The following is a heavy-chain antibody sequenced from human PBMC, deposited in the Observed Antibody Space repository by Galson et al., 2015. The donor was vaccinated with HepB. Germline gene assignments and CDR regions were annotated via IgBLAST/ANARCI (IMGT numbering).Heavy chain of an antibody. Sequence: SVKVSCKASGGTFSSYAISWVRQAPGQGLEWMGGIIPIFGTANYAQKFQGRVTITADESTSTAYMELSSLRSEDTAVYYCAGGGGYYDDSGYHIDAFDIWGQGTMVSVSS. CDR3: AGGGGYYDDSGYHIDAFDI. J-gene: IGHJ3*02. V-gene: IGHV1-69*13. CDR2: IIPIFGTA. D-gene: IGHD3-22*01. CDR1: GGTFSSYA.